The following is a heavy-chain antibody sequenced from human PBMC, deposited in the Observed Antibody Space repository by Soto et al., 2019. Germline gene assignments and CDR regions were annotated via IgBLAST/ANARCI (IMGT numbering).Heavy chain of an antibody. D-gene: IGHD3-10*01. J-gene: IGHJ4*02. V-gene: IGHV2-5*02. Sequence: QITLKESGPTLVRPTQTLTLTCTFSGFSLTTSGVGVGWIRQPPGKDLEWLAVIYWDDDKPYSSSLKSRHPITNDTSKNQVVLTMTNMDPVDTSTYYCAHHPYYGLGSYSFDYWGQGTLVTVSS. CDR2: IYWDDDK. CDR1: GFSLTTSGVG. CDR3: AHHPYYGLGSYSFDY.